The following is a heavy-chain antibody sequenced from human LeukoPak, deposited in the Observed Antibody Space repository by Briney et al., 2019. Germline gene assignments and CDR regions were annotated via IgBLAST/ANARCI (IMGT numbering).Heavy chain of an antibody. D-gene: IGHD3-22*01. Sequence: ASVKVSCKASGYTFTGYYMRWVRQAPGQGLEWMGWINPNSGGANYAQKFQGRVTMTRDTSISTAYMELSRLRSDDTAVYYCARQYYYDSSGYYYGGLNWFDPWGQGTLVTVSS. V-gene: IGHV1-2*02. J-gene: IGHJ5*02. CDR3: ARQYYYDSSGYYYGGLNWFDP. CDR2: INPNSGGA. CDR1: GYTFTGYY.